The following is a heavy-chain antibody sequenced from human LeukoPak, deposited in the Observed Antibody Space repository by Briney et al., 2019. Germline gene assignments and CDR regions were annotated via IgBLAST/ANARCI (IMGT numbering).Heavy chain of an antibody. D-gene: IGHD3-22*01. Sequence: SETLSLTCTVSGGSISSYYWSWIRQPPGKGLEWIGYIYYSGSTNYNPSLKSRVTISVDTSKNQFPLKLSSVTAADTAVYYCARDRNYDSSGYQNWFDPWGQGTLVTVSS. V-gene: IGHV4-59*01. J-gene: IGHJ5*02. CDR3: ARDRNYDSSGYQNWFDP. CDR1: GGSISSYY. CDR2: IYYSGST.